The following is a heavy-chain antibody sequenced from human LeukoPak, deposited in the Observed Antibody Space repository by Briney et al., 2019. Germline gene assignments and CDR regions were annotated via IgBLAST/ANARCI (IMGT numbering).Heavy chain of an antibody. CDR1: GFTFSSYS. CDR2: ISSSSSYI. CDR3: AIQDPPADY. Sequence: GGSLRLSCAASGFTFSSYSMNWVRQAPGKGLEWVSSISSSSSYIYYADSVKGRFTISRDNAKTSLYLQMNSLRAEDTAVYYCAIQDPPADYWGQGTLVTVSS. J-gene: IGHJ4*02. V-gene: IGHV3-21*01.